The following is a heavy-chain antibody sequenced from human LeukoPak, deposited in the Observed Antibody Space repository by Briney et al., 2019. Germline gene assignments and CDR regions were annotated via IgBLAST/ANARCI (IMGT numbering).Heavy chain of an antibody. Sequence: SETLSLTCAVYGGSFSGYYWSWIRQPPGKGLEWIGEINHSGSTNYNPSLKSRVTISVDTSKNQFSLKLSSVTAADTAVYYCARLGMGDAFDIWGQGTMVTVSS. CDR2: INHSGST. D-gene: IGHD3-16*01. V-gene: IGHV4-34*01. CDR1: GGSFSGYY. CDR3: ARLGMGDAFDI. J-gene: IGHJ3*02.